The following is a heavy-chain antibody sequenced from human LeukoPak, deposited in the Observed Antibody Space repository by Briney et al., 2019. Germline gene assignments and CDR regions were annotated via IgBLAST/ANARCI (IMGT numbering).Heavy chain of an antibody. CDR3: AKSPTMAMFYFDY. V-gene: IGHV3-23*01. Sequence: GGSLRLSCAASGFAFSSYAMGWVRQAPGKGLEWVSTISGNGGNTYYADSVKGRFTISRDNSKNTLYLQMDSLRAEDTAVYYCAKSPTMAMFYFDYWGQGTLVTVSS. CDR2: ISGNGGNT. CDR1: GFAFSSYA. J-gene: IGHJ4*02. D-gene: IGHD5-24*01.